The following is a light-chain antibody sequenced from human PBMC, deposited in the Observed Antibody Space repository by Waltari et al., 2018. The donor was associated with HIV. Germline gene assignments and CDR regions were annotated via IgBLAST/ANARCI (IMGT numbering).Light chain of an antibody. CDR2: KAS. V-gene: IGKV1-5*03. CDR1: QIISTY. Sequence: DLQLTQSPSTLSASVGDRVTITCRASQIISTYLAWYQHKPGKAPKVLIYKASSLESGVPSRFSGSGSGTEFTLTISSLQPDDFATYYCQQYNSYSPSTFGQGTKLEIK. J-gene: IGKJ2*01. CDR3: QQYNSYSPST.